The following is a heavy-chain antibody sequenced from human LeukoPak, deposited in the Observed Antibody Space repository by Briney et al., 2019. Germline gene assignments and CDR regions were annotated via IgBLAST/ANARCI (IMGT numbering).Heavy chain of an antibody. V-gene: IGHV3-30*02. J-gene: IGHJ4*02. D-gene: IGHD3-10*01. CDR3: AKDPHYYGSGSYYKAVDY. CDR2: IRYDGSNK. CDR1: GFTFSSYG. Sequence: GGSLRLSCAASGFTFSSYGMHWVRQAPGKGLEWVAVIRYDGSNKYYADSVKGRFTISRDNSKNTLYLQMNSLRAEDTAVYYCAKDPHYYGSGSYYKAVDYWGQGTLVTVSS.